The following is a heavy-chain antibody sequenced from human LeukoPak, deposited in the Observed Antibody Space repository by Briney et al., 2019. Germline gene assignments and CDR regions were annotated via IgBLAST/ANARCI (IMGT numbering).Heavy chain of an antibody. J-gene: IGHJ4*02. CDR2: IYTSGST. D-gene: IGHD5-12*01. CDR3: ARTISYSGYELDY. CDR1: GGSISSGSYY. Sequence: PSQTLSLTCTVSGGSISSGSYYWSWIRQPAGKGLEWIGRIYTSGSTNYNPTLKSRVTISVDTSKNQFSLKLSSVTAADTAVYYCARTISYSGYELDYWGQGTLVTVSS. V-gene: IGHV4-61*02.